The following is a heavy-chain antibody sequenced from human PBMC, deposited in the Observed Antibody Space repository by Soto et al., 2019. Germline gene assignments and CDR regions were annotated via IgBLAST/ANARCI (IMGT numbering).Heavy chain of an antibody. J-gene: IGHJ4*02. Sequence: GSLRLSCAASGFTFSSYAMSWVRQAPGKGLEWVSAISGSGGSTYYADSVKGRFTISRDNSKNTLYLQMNSLRAEDTAVYYCAKDLRTDRGSSWYYFDYWGQGTLVTVSS. CDR2: ISGSGGST. CDR1: GFTFSSYA. CDR3: AKDLRTDRGSSWYYFDY. D-gene: IGHD6-13*01. V-gene: IGHV3-23*01.